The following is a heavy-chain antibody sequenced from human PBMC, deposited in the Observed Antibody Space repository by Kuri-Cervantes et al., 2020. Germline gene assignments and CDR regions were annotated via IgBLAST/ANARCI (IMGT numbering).Heavy chain of an antibody. CDR2: IYYSGST. CDR3: ARVHNSGYFDP. J-gene: IGHJ5*02. Sequence: SETLSLTCIVSGGSISSGSYYWGWVRQPPGKGLEWIGSIYYSGSTYYNPSLKSRVTMSVDTSGNQFSLELSSVTAADTAVYYCARVHNSGYFDPWGQGTLVTVSS. V-gene: IGHV4-39*02. D-gene: IGHD5-12*01. CDR1: GGSISSGSYY.